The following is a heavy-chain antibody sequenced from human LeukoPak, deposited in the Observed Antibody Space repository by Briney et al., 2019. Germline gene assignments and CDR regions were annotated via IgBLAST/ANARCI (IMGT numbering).Heavy chain of an antibody. J-gene: IGHJ3*02. Sequence: GGSLRLSCAASGFTFSSYAMSWVRQAPGKGLEWVSAISGSGGSTYYADSVKGRFTISRDNSKNTLYLQMNSLRSEDTAVYYCARGRDMVRGVKRQNHDAFDIRGQGTMVTVSS. V-gene: IGHV3-23*01. CDR1: GFTFSSYA. CDR3: ARGRDMVRGVKRQNHDAFDI. CDR2: ISGSGGST. D-gene: IGHD3-10*01.